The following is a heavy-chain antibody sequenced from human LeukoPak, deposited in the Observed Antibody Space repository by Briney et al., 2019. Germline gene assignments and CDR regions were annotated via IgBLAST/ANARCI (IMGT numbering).Heavy chain of an antibody. Sequence: GASVKVSCKASGGTFSSYAISWVRQAPGQGLEWMGGIIPIFGTANYAQKFQGRATITADESTSTAYMELSSLRSEDTAVYYCARATDTAMVQFDYWGQGTLVTVSS. D-gene: IGHD5-18*01. CDR2: IIPIFGTA. V-gene: IGHV1-69*13. CDR1: GGTFSSYA. J-gene: IGHJ4*02. CDR3: ARATDTAMVQFDY.